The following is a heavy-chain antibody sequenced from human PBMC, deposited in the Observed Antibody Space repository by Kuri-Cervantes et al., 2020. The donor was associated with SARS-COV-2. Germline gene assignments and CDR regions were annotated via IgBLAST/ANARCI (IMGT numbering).Heavy chain of an antibody. CDR2: INYSGTT. V-gene: IGHV4-34*01. CDR3: ARLRRHNNGWFATGYYMDV. J-gene: IGHJ6*03. CDR1: GGSFSNFH. Sequence: SETLSLTCGVYGGSFSNFHWNWVRQPPGKGLEWIGEINYSGTTNYNPSLKSRVTIPVDTSKNQFSLNLTSVTAADTAVYYCARLRRHNNGWFATGYYMDVWGKGTTVTVSS. D-gene: IGHD6-19*01.